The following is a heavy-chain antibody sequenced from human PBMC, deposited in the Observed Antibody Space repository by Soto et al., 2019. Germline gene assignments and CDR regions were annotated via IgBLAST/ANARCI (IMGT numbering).Heavy chain of an antibody. D-gene: IGHD6-13*01. CDR3: ARRYSSAFDI. V-gene: IGHV4-61*01. CDR2: IYNGGTT. J-gene: IGHJ3*02. CDR1: GGSINTVNYY. Sequence: PSETLSLTCTVSGGSINTVNYYWSWIRQSPGKGLEWIGHIYNGGTTNNNPSLKSRVTISVDTSKNQCSLKLSSVTAADTAVYYCARRYSSAFDIWGQGTMVTVSS.